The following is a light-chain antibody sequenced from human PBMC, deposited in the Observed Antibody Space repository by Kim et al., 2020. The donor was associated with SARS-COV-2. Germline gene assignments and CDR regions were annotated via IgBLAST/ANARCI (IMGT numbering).Light chain of an antibody. Sequence: WSPGERATLSCGASQGVTSSYLAWYQQKPGQAPRVLIYGASNRATGIPDRFSGSGSGTDFTLTISRLEPEDFAVYYCQQSATSRTFGQGTKVDIK. J-gene: IGKJ1*01. V-gene: IGKV3-20*01. CDR3: QQSATSRT. CDR2: GAS. CDR1: QGVTSSY.